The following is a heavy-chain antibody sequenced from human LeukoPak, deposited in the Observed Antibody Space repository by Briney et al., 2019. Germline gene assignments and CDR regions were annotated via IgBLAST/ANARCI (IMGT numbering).Heavy chain of an antibody. D-gene: IGHD3-22*01. CDR3: AKDPYPSIVVVTEFYFDY. CDR2: ISGSGGRT. J-gene: IGHJ4*02. Sequence: PGGSLRLSCAASGFTFSSYAMSWVRQAPGKGLEWVSSISGSGGRTYYADSVKGRFTISRDNSENTLYLQMNSLRAEDTAVYYCAKDPYPSIVVVTEFYFDYWGQGTLVTVSS. CDR1: GFTFSSYA. V-gene: IGHV3-23*01.